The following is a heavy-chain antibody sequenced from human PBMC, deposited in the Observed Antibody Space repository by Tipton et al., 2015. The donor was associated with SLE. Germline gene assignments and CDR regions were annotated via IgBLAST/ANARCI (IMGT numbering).Heavy chain of an antibody. D-gene: IGHD5-24*01. CDR1: GFTLSSYG. J-gene: IGHJ3*02. CDR3: ASQMTIRDAFDI. CDR2: IWYDGSNK. Sequence: SLRLSCAASGFTLSSYGMHWVRQAPGKGLEWVAVIWYDGSNKYYADSVKGRFTISRDNSKNTLYLQMNSLRAEDMAVYYCASQMTIRDAFDIWGQGTMVTVSS. V-gene: IGHV3-33*01.